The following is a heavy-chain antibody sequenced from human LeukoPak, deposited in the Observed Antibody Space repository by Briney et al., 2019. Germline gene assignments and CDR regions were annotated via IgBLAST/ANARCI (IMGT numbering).Heavy chain of an antibody. CDR2: FDPEDDEI. CDR3: ATETGNFYFYS. Sequence: ASVKVSCKVSGYTLTELSMHWVRQAPGKGFEWMGGFDPEDDEIIYAQRFQGRVTMTEDASTDTAYMELRSLRSEDTAVYYCATETGNFYFYSWGQGTLVTVSS. CDR1: GYTLTELS. J-gene: IGHJ4*02. V-gene: IGHV1-24*01. D-gene: IGHD1-7*01.